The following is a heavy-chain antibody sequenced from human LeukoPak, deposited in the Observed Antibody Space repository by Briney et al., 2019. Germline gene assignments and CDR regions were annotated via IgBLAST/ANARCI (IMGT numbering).Heavy chain of an antibody. Sequence: SETLSLTCTVSGGSISSYYWSWIRQPPGKGLVWIGYIYYSGSTNYNPSLKSRVTISVDTSKNQFSLKLSSVTAADTAVYYCARDDEYASGTPYAFDIWGQGTMVTVSS. CDR1: GGSISSYY. CDR3: ARDDEYASGTPYAFDI. V-gene: IGHV4-59*12. J-gene: IGHJ3*02. D-gene: IGHD3-10*01. CDR2: IYYSGST.